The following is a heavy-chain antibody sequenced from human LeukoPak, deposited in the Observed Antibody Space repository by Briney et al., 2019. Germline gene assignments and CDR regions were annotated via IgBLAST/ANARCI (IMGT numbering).Heavy chain of an antibody. Sequence: KPSETLSLTCTVSGGSISSSSYYWGWIRQPPGKGLEWIGSIYYSGSTYYNPSLKSRVTISVDTSKDQFSLKLSSVTAADTAVYYCARRVTLRFLEWLYRGYMDVWGKGTTVTVSS. CDR3: ARRVTLRFLEWLYRGYMDV. CDR1: GGSISSSSYY. D-gene: IGHD3-3*01. CDR2: IYYSGST. V-gene: IGHV4-39*07. J-gene: IGHJ6*03.